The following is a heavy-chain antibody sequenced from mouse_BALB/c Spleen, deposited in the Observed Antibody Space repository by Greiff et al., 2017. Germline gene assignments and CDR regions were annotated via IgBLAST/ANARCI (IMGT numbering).Heavy chain of an antibody. CDR3: ARGYGYDYDAWFAY. V-gene: IGHV2-6-7*01. CDR1: GFSLTGYG. Sequence: VQRVESGPGLVAPSQSLSITCTVSGFSLTGYGVNWVRQPPGKGLEWLGMIWGDGSTDYNSALKSRLSISKDNSKSQVFLKMNSLQTDDTARYYCARGYGYDYDAWFAYWGQGTLVTVSA. CDR2: IWGDGST. D-gene: IGHD2-4*01. J-gene: IGHJ3*01.